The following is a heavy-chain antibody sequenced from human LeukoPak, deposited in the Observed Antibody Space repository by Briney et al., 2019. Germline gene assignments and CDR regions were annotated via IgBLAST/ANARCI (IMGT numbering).Heavy chain of an antibody. CDR2: IYYSGST. J-gene: IGHJ4*02. CDR3: AKDMWQLVPRYYFDY. V-gene: IGHV4-59*01. Sequence: PSETLSLTCTVSGGSISSYYWSWIRQPLGKGLEWIGYIYYSGSTNYNPSLKSRVTISVDTSKNQFSLKLSSVTAADTAVYYCAKDMWQLVPRYYFDYWGQGTLVTVSS. D-gene: IGHD6-13*01. CDR1: GGSISSYY.